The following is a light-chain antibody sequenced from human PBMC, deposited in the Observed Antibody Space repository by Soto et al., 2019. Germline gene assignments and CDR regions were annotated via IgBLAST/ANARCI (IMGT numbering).Light chain of an antibody. Sequence: QSALTQPASVSGSPGQSITISCTGTSSDVGGYNDVSWYQQHPGKAPKLMIYEVSNRPSGVSNRFSGSKSGNTASLSVSGLQAGDEADYYFCSFSSCLPYVFGTGTKLTVL. CDR3: CSFSSCLPYV. V-gene: IGLV2-14*01. J-gene: IGLJ1*01. CDR1: SSDVGGYND. CDR2: EVS.